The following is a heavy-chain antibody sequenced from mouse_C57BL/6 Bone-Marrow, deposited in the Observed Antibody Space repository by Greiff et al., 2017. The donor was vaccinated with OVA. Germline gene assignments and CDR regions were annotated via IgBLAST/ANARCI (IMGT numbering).Heavy chain of an antibody. D-gene: IGHD2-2*01. CDR3: ARDHYGYDDYYARDY. Sequence: EVKLVESVAELVRPGASVKLSCTASGFNIKNTYMHWVKQRPEQGLEWIGRIDPANGNTKYAPKFQGKATITADTSSNTAYLQLSSLTSDDTAIYYCARDHYGYDDYYARDYWGQGTSVTVSS. J-gene: IGHJ4*01. CDR1: GFNIKNTY. CDR2: IDPANGNT. V-gene: IGHV14-3*01.